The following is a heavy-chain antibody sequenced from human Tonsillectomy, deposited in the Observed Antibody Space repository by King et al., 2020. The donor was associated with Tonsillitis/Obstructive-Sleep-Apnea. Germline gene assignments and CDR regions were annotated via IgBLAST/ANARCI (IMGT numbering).Heavy chain of an antibody. J-gene: IGHJ4*02. CDR2: INQDGSEK. CDR3: ARDLVTTSIDF. CDR1: GFPFSFYW. D-gene: IGHD4-17*01. V-gene: IGHV3-7*04. Sequence: QLVQSGGGLVQPGGSLRLSCAASGFPFSFYWMSWVRQAPGKGLEWVANINQDGSEKYYVDSVKGRFTISRDNAKNSLFLKMNSLRAEDTAVYYCARDLVTTSIDFWGQGTLVTVSS.